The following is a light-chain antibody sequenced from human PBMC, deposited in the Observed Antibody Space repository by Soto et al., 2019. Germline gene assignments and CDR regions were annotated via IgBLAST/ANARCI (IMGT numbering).Light chain of an antibody. CDR3: HQYGSLPPWT. V-gene: IGKV3-20*01. CDR1: QSVSSNY. CDR2: GAS. J-gene: IGKJ1*01. Sequence: EIVLTQSPGTLSLSPGERATLSCRASQSVSSNYLAWYQQKPGQAPRFLIYGASSRASGIPDRFSGSGSGADFTLTISRLEPDDVAVDYCHQYGSLPPWTFGQGTKVEIK.